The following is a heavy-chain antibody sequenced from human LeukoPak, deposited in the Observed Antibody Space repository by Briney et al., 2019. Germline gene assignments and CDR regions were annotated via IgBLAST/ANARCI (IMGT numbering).Heavy chain of an antibody. CDR2: IYTSGST. Sequence: PSETLSLTCTVPGGSISSYYWSWIRQPTGNGLEWIGRIYTSGSTNYNPSLKSRVTMSVDTSKNQFSLKLSSVTAADTAVYYCARDATGGQWLDPIELWGQGTMVTVSS. CDR1: GGSISSYY. CDR3: ARDATGGQWLDPIEL. D-gene: IGHD6-19*01. V-gene: IGHV4-4*07. J-gene: IGHJ3*01.